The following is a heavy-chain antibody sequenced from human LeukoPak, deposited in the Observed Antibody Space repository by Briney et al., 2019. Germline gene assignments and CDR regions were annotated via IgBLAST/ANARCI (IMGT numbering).Heavy chain of an antibody. D-gene: IGHD3-22*01. CDR3: ARDHYYDTSATFDY. CDR2: IWYDGSNK. CDR1: GFTFSSYG. J-gene: IGHJ4*02. Sequence: GGSLRLSCAASGFTFSSYGMHWVRQAPGKGLEWVAVIWYDGSNKYYADSVKGRFTISRDNSKNTLYLQMNSLRAEDTAVYYCARDHYYDTSATFDYWGQGTLVTVSS. V-gene: IGHV3-33*01.